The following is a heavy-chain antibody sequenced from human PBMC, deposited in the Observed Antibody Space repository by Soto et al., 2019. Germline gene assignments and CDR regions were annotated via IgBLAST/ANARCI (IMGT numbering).Heavy chain of an antibody. V-gene: IGHV1-46*01. Sequence: ASVKVSCKASGYTFSNYYLHWVRQAPGQGLEWMGMINSRGGSASYAQKFQGRVTMSSDTSTSTVYIDLSSLRFEDTAVYYCARDRRYCSMKDCYSFLGPDYWGQGPLVTVYS. J-gene: IGHJ4*02. CDR1: GYTFSNYY. D-gene: IGHD2-2*01. CDR3: ARDRRYCSMKDCYSFLGPDY. CDR2: INSRGGSA.